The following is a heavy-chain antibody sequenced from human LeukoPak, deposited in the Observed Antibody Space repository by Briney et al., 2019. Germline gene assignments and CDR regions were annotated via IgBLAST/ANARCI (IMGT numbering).Heavy chain of an antibody. D-gene: IGHD3-3*01. Sequence: GASVKVSCKASVYTFTGYYMHWVRQAPGQGLEWMGWINPNSGGTNYAQKFQGRVTMTRDTSISTAYMELSRLRSDDTAVYYCATGVRFLEWLFRPAYYYYGMDVWGQGTTVTVSS. CDR3: ATGVRFLEWLFRPAYYYYGMDV. CDR1: VYTFTGYY. V-gene: IGHV1-2*02. J-gene: IGHJ6*02. CDR2: INPNSGGT.